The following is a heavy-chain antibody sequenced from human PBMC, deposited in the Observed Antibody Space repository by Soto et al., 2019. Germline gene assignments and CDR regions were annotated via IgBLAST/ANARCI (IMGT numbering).Heavy chain of an antibody. Sequence: QVVESGGGLIQPGGSLRLSCAASGFTVSSNFMTWVRQAPGKGLEWVSVIYTGGSTYYTDSVKGRFTISRDNFKNTVYLHMNSLRAEDTALYYCARGGPTYWFDPWGQGILVTVSS. CDR2: IYTGGST. CDR1: GFTVSSNF. CDR3: ARGGPTYWFDP. J-gene: IGHJ5*02. D-gene: IGHD1-1*01. V-gene: IGHV3-53*01.